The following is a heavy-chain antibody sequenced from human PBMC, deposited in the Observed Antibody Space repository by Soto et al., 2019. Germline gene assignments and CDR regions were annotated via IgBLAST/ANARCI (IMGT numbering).Heavy chain of an antibody. Sequence: EVQLVESGGALVEPGGSLRLSCAASGFTFNNARMSWVRQAPGKGLAWVGRIDGGTTDFAAPVEGRFTFSRDDSRNTLFLQMNSLKTEDTGVYYCTSNAAAKVGTLSYWGQGTLVTVSS. CDR1: GFTFNNAR. CDR2: IDGGTT. CDR3: TSNAAAKVGTLSY. D-gene: IGHD1-26*01. V-gene: IGHV3-15*02. J-gene: IGHJ4*02.